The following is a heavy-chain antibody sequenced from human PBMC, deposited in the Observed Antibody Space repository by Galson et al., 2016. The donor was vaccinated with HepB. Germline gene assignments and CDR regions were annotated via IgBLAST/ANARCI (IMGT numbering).Heavy chain of an antibody. V-gene: IGHV3-9*01. CDR3: AKDMGYCSSPICYGMDV. CDR2: ISWNSGSI. Sequence: SLRLSCAASGFTFDDYAMHWVRQAPGKGLEWVSGISWNSGSIDYADSVKGRFTISRDNAKNSLYLQMNNLRAEDTALYYCAKDMGYCSSPICYGMDVWGQGTTLTVSS. D-gene: IGHD2-2*01. J-gene: IGHJ6*02. CDR1: GFTFDDYA.